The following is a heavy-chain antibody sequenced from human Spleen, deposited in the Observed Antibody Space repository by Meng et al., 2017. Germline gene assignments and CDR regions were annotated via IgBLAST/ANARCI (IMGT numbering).Heavy chain of an antibody. J-gene: IGHJ4*02. Sequence: QVHLVQAGAEVKKPGASVQVSCKASGYSFMHYAIHWVRQAPGQSLEWMGWIKPGNGDTKYSKNFRGRVTITRDTPASTVFLDLRSLRSEDTAVYYCQTLSLSVWGQGTLVTVSS. CDR3: QTLSLSV. CDR2: IKPGNGDT. D-gene: IGHD2/OR15-2a*01. V-gene: IGHV1-3*01. CDR1: GYSFMHYA.